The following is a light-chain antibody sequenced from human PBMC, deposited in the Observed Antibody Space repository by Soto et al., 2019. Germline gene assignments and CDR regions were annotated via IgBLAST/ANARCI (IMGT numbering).Light chain of an antibody. Sequence: QSALTQPRSVSGAPGQSVTISCTGARSDVGGYRFVSWYQQHPDKAPKLMIYDVDKRPSGVPDRFSGSKSGNTASLTIAGLQAEDEADYFCCSEAGGFTWVFGGRTKVTVL. J-gene: IGLJ3*02. CDR2: DVD. CDR3: CSEAGGFTWV. CDR1: RSDVGGYRF. V-gene: IGLV2-11*02.